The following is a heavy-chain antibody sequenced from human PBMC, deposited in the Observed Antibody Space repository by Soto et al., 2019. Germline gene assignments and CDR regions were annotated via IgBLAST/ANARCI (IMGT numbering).Heavy chain of an antibody. V-gene: IGHV1-18*01. CDR3: ARSPPHTYVYAFDI. CDR2: ISAYNGNT. Sequence: GASVKVSCKASGYTFTSYGISWVRQAPGQGLEWMGWISAYNGNTNYAQKLQGRVTMTTDTSTSTAYMELRSLRSDDTAVYYCARSPPHTYVYAFDIWGQGTMVTVSS. J-gene: IGHJ3*02. CDR1: GYTFTSYG. D-gene: IGHD5-12*01.